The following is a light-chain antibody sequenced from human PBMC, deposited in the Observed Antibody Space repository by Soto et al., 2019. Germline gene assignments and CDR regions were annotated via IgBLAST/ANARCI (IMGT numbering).Light chain of an antibody. CDR2: EVH. CDR3: SSYTTSNTYV. Sequence: QSALTQPASGSGSPGQSITFSCTGTSSDIGVYNYVSWYQQQPGKAPKLMIYEVHQRPSGVSNRFSGSNSGTTASLTIPGLQDEDDADYYCSSYTTSNTYVFGTGTKVTVL. CDR1: SSDIGVYNY. J-gene: IGLJ1*01. V-gene: IGLV2-14*01.